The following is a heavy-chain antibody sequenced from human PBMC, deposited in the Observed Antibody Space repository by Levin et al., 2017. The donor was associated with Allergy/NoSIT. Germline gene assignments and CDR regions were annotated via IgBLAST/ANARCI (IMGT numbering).Heavy chain of an antibody. CDR2: ISGSTGST. Sequence: GESLKISCAASGFTFSSYAMSWVRQAPGKGLEWVSAISGSTGSTYYADSVKGRFTISRDNSKNTLYLQMNSLRAEDTAVYYCAKGDSSGWYGSWADYWGQGTLVTVSS. CDR1: GFTFSSYA. J-gene: IGHJ4*02. D-gene: IGHD6-19*01. V-gene: IGHV3-23*01. CDR3: AKGDSSGWYGSWADY.